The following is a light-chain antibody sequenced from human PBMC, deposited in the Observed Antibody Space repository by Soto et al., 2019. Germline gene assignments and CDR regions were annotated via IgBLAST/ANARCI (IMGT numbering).Light chain of an antibody. Sequence: AIQMTQSPSSLSASVGDRVTITCRASQDIRNDLAWYQQKPGQAPHLLIFAAFNLQSGVPSRFSGDGSGTHFALTISSLQPDDFATYYCLQYYNFSWTFGQGTKVDIK. CDR1: QDIRND. CDR3: LQYYNFSWT. CDR2: AAF. J-gene: IGKJ1*01. V-gene: IGKV1-6*01.